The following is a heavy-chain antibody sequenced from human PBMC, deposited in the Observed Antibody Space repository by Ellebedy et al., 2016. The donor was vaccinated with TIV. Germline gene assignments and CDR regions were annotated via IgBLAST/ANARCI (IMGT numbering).Heavy chain of an antibody. Sequence: SVKVSCKASGGTFGNHPLSWVRQAPGQGLEWVGRIIPMFGVTDTAQMLQGRLTLTADESTSTAHMELSSLRPEDTAVYYCARNSDVVLIPSAYASSFDIWGQGTMVTVSS. CDR1: GGTFGNHP. V-gene: IGHV1-69*13. CDR2: IIPMFGVT. D-gene: IGHD2-21*01. CDR3: ARNSDVVLIPSAYASSFDI. J-gene: IGHJ3*02.